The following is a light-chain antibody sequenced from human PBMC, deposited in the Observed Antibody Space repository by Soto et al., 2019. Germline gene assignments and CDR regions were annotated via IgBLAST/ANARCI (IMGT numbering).Light chain of an antibody. CDR3: AACDHSQNGRV. Sequence: QSVLTQPPSASGTPGQRVTISCSGSSSNIGSNTVNWYQQLPGTAPKLLIYSNNQRPSRVPDRFSGSKSGTSASLAISRLQSEDVADYYCAACDHSQNGRVFGVGTNLTVL. J-gene: IGLJ3*02. CDR2: SNN. V-gene: IGLV1-44*01. CDR1: SSNIGSNT.